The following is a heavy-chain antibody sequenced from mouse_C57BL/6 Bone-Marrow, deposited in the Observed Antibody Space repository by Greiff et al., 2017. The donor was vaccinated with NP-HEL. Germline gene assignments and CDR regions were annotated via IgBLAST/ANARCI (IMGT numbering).Heavy chain of an antibody. V-gene: IGHV1-80*01. J-gene: IGHJ3*01. D-gene: IGHD3-2*02. Sequence: VKLVESGAELVKPGASVKISCKASGYAFSSYWMNWVKQRPGKGLEWIGQIYPGDGDTNYNGKFKGKATLTADKSSSTAYMQLSSLTSEDSAVYFCARSDSSGYPRAYWGQGTLVTVSA. CDR3: ARSDSSGYPRAY. CDR1: GYAFSSYW. CDR2: IYPGDGDT.